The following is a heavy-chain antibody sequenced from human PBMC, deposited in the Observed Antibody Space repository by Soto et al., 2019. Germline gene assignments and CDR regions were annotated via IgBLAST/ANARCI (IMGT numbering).Heavy chain of an antibody. D-gene: IGHD5-12*01. Sequence: SETLSLTCSVSGGSISSYYWSWIRQPPGKGLEWIGYMYYSGSTNYNPSLKSRVTISVDTSKNQFSLKLSSVTAADTAVYYCAREGGGNGDYFDYWGQGTLVTSPQ. CDR1: GGSISSYY. V-gene: IGHV4-59*01. J-gene: IGHJ4*02. CDR3: AREGGGNGDYFDY. CDR2: MYYSGST.